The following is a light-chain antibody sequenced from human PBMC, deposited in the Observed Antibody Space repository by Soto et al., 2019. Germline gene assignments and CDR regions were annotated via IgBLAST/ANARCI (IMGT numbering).Light chain of an antibody. Sequence: EIVLTKSRGTLSLSTGEGATLSCRAGQSVSSSQLAWYQQKPGQAPRLLVYGASSRATGIPDRFSGSGSGTDFTLTISRLEPEDFAVDYCQQYGRSPTTFGQVTKVELK. CDR2: GAS. CDR1: QSVSSSQ. CDR3: QQYGRSPTT. J-gene: IGKJ1*01. V-gene: IGKV3-20*01.